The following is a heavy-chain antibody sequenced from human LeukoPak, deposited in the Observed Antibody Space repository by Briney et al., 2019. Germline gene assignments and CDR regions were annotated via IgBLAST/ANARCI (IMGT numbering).Heavy chain of an antibody. D-gene: IGHD3-22*01. J-gene: IGHJ6*02. Sequence: SETLSLTCTVSGGSISSSSYYWGWIRQPPGKGLEWIGSIYYSGSSYYNPSLKSRVTISVDTSKNQFSLKLSSVTAADTAVYYCARQMQIVVVITTVYYYYGMDVWGQGTTVTVSS. CDR3: ARQMQIVVVITTVYYYYGMDV. CDR1: GGSISSSSYY. V-gene: IGHV4-39*01. CDR2: IYYSGSS.